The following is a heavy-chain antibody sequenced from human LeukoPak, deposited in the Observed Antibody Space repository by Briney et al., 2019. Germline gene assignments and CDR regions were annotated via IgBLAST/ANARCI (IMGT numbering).Heavy chain of an antibody. Sequence: PSETLSLTCTVSGGSISSGSYYWGWIRQPPGKGLEWIGSIYYSGSTYYNPSLKSRVSMSVDTSKNQFSLKLRSVTAADTAVYYCARTPTSRKRFLGGAATGTDYYYYYYMDVWGKGTTVTISS. CDR1: GGSISSGSYY. CDR3: ARTPTSRKRFLGGAATGTDYYYYYYMDV. J-gene: IGHJ6*03. CDR2: IYYSGST. V-gene: IGHV4-39*07. D-gene: IGHD6-13*01.